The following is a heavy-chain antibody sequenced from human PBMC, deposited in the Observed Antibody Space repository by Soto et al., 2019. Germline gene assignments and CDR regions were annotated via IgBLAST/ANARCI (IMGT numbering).Heavy chain of an antibody. CDR3: ARSYYDILTGYYPDAFDI. V-gene: IGHV4-59*08. CDR1: DGSINNHY. Sequence: SETLSLTCTVSDGSINNHYWSWIRQPPEKGLEWIGYIYYSGSTYYNPSLESRVTISVDTSKNQFSLKLSSVTAADTAVYYCARSYYDILTGYYPDAFDIWGQGTMVTVSS. CDR2: IYYSGST. J-gene: IGHJ3*02. D-gene: IGHD3-9*01.